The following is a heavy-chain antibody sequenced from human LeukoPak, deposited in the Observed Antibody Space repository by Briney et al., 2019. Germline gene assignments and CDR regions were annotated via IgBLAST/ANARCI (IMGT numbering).Heavy chain of an antibody. CDR2: INHSGST. D-gene: IGHD5-18*01. Sequence: SETLSLTCAVYGGSFNNYYWGWIRQPPGKRLEWIGEINHSGSTNYNPSLKSRVTISVDSSKNQFSLKLTSVTAADTAVYYCAMSTVDTVMVVRNYWGQGGIVTVSS. J-gene: IGHJ4*02. CDR3: AMSTVDTVMVVRNY. V-gene: IGHV4-34*01. CDR1: GGSFNNYY.